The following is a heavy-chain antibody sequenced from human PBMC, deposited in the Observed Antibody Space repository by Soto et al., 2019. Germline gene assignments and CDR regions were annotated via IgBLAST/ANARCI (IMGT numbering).Heavy chain of an antibody. Sequence: PSETLSLTCTVSGGSISSGVYYWSWIRQHPGKGLEWIGYIYYSGSTYYNPSLKSRVTISVDTSKNQFSLKLSSVTAADTAVYYCAKSSRQYASAIQAFFDPWGLGTLVTVSS. CDR3: AKSSRQYASAIQAFFDP. J-gene: IGHJ5*02. CDR1: GGSISSGVYY. CDR2: IYYSGST. D-gene: IGHD2-2*01. V-gene: IGHV4-31*03.